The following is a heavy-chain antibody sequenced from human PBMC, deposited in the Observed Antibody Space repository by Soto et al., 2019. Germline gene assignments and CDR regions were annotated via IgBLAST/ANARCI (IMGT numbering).Heavy chain of an antibody. CDR3: ARGSTIIVVVTRIPGWFDP. Sequence: PSETLSLTCTVSGDSISSDGSYWSWVRQHPGKGLEWIGHISYRGTTYYNSSLRSRLWISVDTPKNQFSLNLKSVTAADSAVYYCARGSTIIVVVTRIPGWFDPWGQGSLVTVSS. CDR2: ISYRGTT. J-gene: IGHJ5*02. V-gene: IGHV4-31*03. CDR1: GDSISSDGSY. D-gene: IGHD2-21*02.